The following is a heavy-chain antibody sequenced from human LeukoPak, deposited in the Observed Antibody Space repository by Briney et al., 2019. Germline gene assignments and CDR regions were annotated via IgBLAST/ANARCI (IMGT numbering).Heavy chain of an antibody. Sequence: GGSLRLSCAASGFTFSSYAMSWVRQAPGKGLEWVSAISGSGGSTYYADSVKGRFTISRDNSKNTLYLQMNSLRAEDTAVYYCAKRGLYYGSGSYDYWGQGTLVTVSS. CDR1: GFTFSSYA. V-gene: IGHV3-23*01. CDR3: AKRGLYYGSGSYDY. CDR2: ISGSGGST. J-gene: IGHJ4*02. D-gene: IGHD3-10*01.